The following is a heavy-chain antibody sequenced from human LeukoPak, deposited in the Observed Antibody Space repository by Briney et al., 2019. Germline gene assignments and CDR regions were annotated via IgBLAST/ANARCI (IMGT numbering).Heavy chain of an antibody. CDR2: ISAYNGNT. Sequence: ASVKVSCKASGYTFTSYGISWVRQAPGQGLEWMGWISAYNGNTNYAQKLQGRVTMTTDTSTSTAYMELRSLRSDDTAVYYCARDCSSTSCYYYYYMDVWGKGTTVTVSS. CDR1: GYTFTSYG. V-gene: IGHV1-18*01. J-gene: IGHJ6*03. D-gene: IGHD2-2*01. CDR3: ARDCSSTSCYYYYYMDV.